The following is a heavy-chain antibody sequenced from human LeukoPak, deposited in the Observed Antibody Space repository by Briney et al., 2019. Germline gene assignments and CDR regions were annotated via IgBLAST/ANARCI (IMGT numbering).Heavy chain of an antibody. D-gene: IGHD6-19*01. V-gene: IGHV3-30*04. CDR2: ISYDGSNK. CDR3: ARHLAVAGMRAYGMDV. CDR1: GFTFSSYA. J-gene: IGHJ6*02. Sequence: GGSLRLSCAASGFTFSSYAMHWVRQAPGKGLEWVAVISYDGSNKYYADSVKGRSTISRDNSKNTLYLQMNSLRAEDTAVYYCARHLAVAGMRAYGMDVWGQGTTVTVSS.